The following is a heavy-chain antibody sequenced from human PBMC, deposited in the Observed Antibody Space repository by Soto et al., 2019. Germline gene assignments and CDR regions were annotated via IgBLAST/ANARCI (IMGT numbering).Heavy chain of an antibody. CDR1: GFTFSSYS. CDR3: QWELLNFDY. CDR2: ISYDGSNK. J-gene: IGHJ4*02. D-gene: IGHD1-26*01. Sequence: GGSLRLSCAASGFTFSSYSMHWVRQAPGKGLEWVAVISYDGSNKYYADSVKGRFTISRDNSKNTLYLQMNSLRAEDTAVYYCQWELLNFDYWGQGTLVTVSS. V-gene: IGHV3-30-3*01.